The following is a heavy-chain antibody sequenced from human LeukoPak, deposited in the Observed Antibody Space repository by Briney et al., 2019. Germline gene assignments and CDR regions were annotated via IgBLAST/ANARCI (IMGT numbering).Heavy chain of an antibody. D-gene: IGHD3-10*01. CDR3: ARDRPVYYGSGITYYYYMDV. CDR2: IYYSGST. Sequence: SETLSLTCTVSGGSISNSSYYWSWIRQPPGKGLEWIGYIYYSGSTNYNPSLKSRVTISVDTSKNQFSLKLSSVTAADTAVYYCARDRPVYYGSGITYYYYMDVWGKGTTVTISS. J-gene: IGHJ6*03. CDR1: GGSISNSSYY. V-gene: IGHV4-61*01.